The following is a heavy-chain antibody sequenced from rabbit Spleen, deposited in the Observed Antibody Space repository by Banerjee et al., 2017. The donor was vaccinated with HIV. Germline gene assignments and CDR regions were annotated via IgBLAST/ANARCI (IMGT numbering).Heavy chain of an antibody. CDR2: IAAGSGDTT. CDR3: ARFYAGYGDFGFAAM. J-gene: IGHJ4*01. Sequence: QEQLKESGGDLVKPGTSLTLTCTASGFSFISGYYMCWVRQAPGKGLGWIACIAAGSGDTTYYANWAKGRFTISKTSSTTVTLQMTSLTAADAATYFCARFYAGYGDFGFAAMWGPGTLVTVS. CDR1: GFSFISGYY. D-gene: IGHD7-1*01. V-gene: IGHV1S45*01.